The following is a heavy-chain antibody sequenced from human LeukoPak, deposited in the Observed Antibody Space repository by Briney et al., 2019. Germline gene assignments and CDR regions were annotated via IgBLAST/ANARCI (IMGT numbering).Heavy chain of an antibody. J-gene: IGHJ4*02. Sequence: SQTLSLTCTVSGGSISSGGYYWSWIRQHPGKGLEWIGYIYYSGSTYYNPSLKGRVTISGSMSESHFSLSLRSVSAADTAVYYCARHGGRLGDFEFWGRGTLVTVSS. CDR1: GGSISSGGYY. V-gene: IGHV4-31*03. D-gene: IGHD3-16*01. CDR3: ARHGGRLGDFEF. CDR2: IYYSGST.